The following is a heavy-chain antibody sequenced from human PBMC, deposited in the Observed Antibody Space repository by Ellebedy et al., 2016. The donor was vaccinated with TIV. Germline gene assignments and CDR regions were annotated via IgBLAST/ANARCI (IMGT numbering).Heavy chain of an antibody. J-gene: IGHJ4*02. CDR2: INPYNSNT. Sequence: ASVQVSCXATGYTFTTYGITWVRQAPGQGLEWMGWINPYNSNTNYAQKLQGRVTMTTDTSTSTASMELRSLRSDDTALYYCARGGQNYFGYWGQGTLVTVSS. CDR1: GYTFTTYG. V-gene: IGHV1-18*04. CDR3: ARGGQNYFGY.